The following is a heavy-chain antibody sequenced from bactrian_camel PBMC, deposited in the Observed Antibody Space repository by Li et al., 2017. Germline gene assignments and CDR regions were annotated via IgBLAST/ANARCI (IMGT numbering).Heavy chain of an antibody. CDR2: MAWAGNRP. D-gene: IGHD1*01. Sequence: VQLVESGGGSVRPGESLRLSCVASGFTIDHRDMTWVRQAPGKGLERISGMAWAGNRPWYAASVKGRFAISHDRAKKTLYLQMNSLKPEDTAIYYCAADWRFWEWCTLVWDEYNVWGQGTQVTVS. V-gene: IGHV3-1*01. CDR1: GFTIDHRD. J-gene: IGHJ4*01. CDR3: AADWRFWEWCTLVWDEYNV.